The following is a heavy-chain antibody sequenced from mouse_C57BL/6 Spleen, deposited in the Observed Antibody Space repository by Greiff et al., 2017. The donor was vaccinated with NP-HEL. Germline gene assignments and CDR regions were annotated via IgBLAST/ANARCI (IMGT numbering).Heavy chain of an antibody. Sequence: VQLQQSGAELVRPGTSVKVSCKASGYAFTNYLIEWVKQRPGQGLEWIGVINPGSGGTNYNEKFQGKATLTADKSSSTAYMQLSSLTSEDAAVYFCARGAHYYGILFDYWGQGTTLTVSS. CDR2: INPGSGGT. V-gene: IGHV1-54*01. J-gene: IGHJ2*01. CDR1: GYAFTNYL. CDR3: ARGAHYYGILFDY. D-gene: IGHD2-1*01.